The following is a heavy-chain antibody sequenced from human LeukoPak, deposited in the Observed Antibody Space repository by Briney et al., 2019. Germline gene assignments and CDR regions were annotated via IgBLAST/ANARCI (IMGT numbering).Heavy chain of an antibody. D-gene: IGHD4-17*01. V-gene: IGHV4-39*07. J-gene: IGHJ4*02. Sequence: SETLSLTCTVSGGSISSGSYYWSWIRQPPGKGLEWIGNIYYSGDSYYNPSLKSRVTISVDTSKNQFSLKLSSVTAADTAVYYCARGRGDYRFDYWGQGTLVTVSS. CDR1: GGSISSGSYY. CDR3: ARGRGDYRFDY. CDR2: IYYSGDS.